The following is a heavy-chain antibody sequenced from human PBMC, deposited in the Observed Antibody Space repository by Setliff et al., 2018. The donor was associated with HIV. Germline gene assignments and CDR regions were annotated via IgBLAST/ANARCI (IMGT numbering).Heavy chain of an antibody. CDR2: IWYDGSNK. Sequence: QPGGSLRLSCAASGFTFSSYGMHWVRQAPGKGLEWVAVIWYDGSNKYYADSVKGRFTISRDNSKNTLYLQMNSLRAEETAVYYCAKGGEGLDVWGQGTTVTVSS. V-gene: IGHV3-33*06. J-gene: IGHJ6*02. D-gene: IGHD3-16*01. CDR3: AKGGEGLDV. CDR1: GFTFSSYG.